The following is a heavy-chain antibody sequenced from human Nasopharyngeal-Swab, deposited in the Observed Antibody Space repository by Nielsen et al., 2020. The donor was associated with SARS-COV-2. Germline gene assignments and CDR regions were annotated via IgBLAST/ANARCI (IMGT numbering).Heavy chain of an antibody. D-gene: IGHD3-9*01. V-gene: IGHV3-30*03. CDR2: ISYDGSNK. CDR3: ARVRFDRLSYYVMDV. J-gene: IGHJ6*02. Sequence: WISKPPGKGLEWVAVISYDGSNKYYADSVKGRFTISRDNSKNTLYLQINSLRAEDTAVYYCARVRFDRLSYYVMDVWGQGTTVTVSS.